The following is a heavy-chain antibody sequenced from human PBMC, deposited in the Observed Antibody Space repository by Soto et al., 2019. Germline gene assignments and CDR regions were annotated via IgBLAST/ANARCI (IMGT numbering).Heavy chain of an antibody. CDR2: IYHSGST. D-gene: IGHD1-26*01. Sequence: ASETLSLTCAVSGGSISSSNWWSWVRQPPGKGLEWIGEIYHSGSTNYNPSLKSRVTISVDKSKNQFSLKLSSVTAADTAVYYCARLVSSGSYLLLDPWGQGTLVTVSS. J-gene: IGHJ5*02. CDR3: ARLVSSGSYLLLDP. CDR1: GGSISSSNW. V-gene: IGHV4-4*02.